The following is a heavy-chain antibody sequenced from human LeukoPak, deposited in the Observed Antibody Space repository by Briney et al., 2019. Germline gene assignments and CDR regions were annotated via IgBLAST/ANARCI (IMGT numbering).Heavy chain of an antibody. V-gene: IGHV4-59*08. D-gene: IGHD4-17*01. CDR1: GGSISSYY. Sequence: PSETLSLTCTVSGGSISSYYWSWIRQPPGKGLEWIGYIYYSGSTNYNPSLKSRVTISVDTSKNQFSLKLSSVTAADTAVYYCARGNGDASRFDPWGQGTLVTVSS. CDR3: ARGNGDASRFDP. CDR2: IYYSGST. J-gene: IGHJ5*02.